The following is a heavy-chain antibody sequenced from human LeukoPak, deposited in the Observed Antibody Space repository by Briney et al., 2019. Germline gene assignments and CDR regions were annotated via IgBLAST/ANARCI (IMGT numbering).Heavy chain of an antibody. V-gene: IGHV4-4*02. CDR1: GGSISSSNW. Sequence: SETLSLTCAVSGGSISSSNWWSWVRQPPGKGLEWIGEIYHSGSTNYNPSLKSRVTISVDKSKNQFSLKLSSVTAADTAVYYCARRKRGDYYYYYYMDVWGKGTTVTVSS. D-gene: IGHD1-14*01. CDR3: ARRKRGDYYYYYYMDV. J-gene: IGHJ6*03. CDR2: IYHSGST.